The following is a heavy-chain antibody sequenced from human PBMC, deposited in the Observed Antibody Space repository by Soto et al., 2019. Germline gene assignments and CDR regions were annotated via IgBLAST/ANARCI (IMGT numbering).Heavy chain of an antibody. Sequence: GGSLRLSYAASGFTVSSNYMSWVRQAPGKGLEWVSLIYSGGSTYYADSVKDRFTISRDSSKNTLYLQMNSLRAEDTAVYYCTRFYYGSGPSDYWGQGTLVTVSS. D-gene: IGHD3-10*01. CDR1: GFTVSSNY. CDR3: TRFYYGSGPSDY. J-gene: IGHJ4*02. V-gene: IGHV3-66*01. CDR2: IYSGGST.